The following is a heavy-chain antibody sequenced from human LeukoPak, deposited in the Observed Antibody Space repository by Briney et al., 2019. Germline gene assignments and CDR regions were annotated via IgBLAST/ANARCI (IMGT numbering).Heavy chain of an antibody. Sequence: PGGSLRLSCAASGLTFNSYEMNWVRQAPGKGLEWVSYISSSGSTIYYADSVKGRFTISRDNAKNSLYLQMNSLRAEDTAVYYCASTHGGSFDYWGQGTLVTVSS. CDR1: GLTFNSYE. J-gene: IGHJ4*02. V-gene: IGHV3-48*03. D-gene: IGHD3-10*01. CDR3: ASTHGGSFDY. CDR2: ISSSGSTI.